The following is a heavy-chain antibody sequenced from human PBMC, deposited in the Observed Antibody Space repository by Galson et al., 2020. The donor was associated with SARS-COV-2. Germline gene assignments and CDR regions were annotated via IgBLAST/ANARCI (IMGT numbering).Heavy chain of an antibody. CDR3: ARHRGDPTGPLASQGVVLDS. CDR2: IDPSDSYT. V-gene: IGHV5-10-1*01. CDR1: GYRFTSYW. J-gene: IGHJ3*02. D-gene: IGHD2-8*02. Sequence: GESLKISCRGSGYRFTSYWISWVRPMPGKGLEWMARIDPSDSYTRYSPSFEGHVINSVDKSTSTAYLQWSSLKASDTAMYYCARHRGDPTGPLASQGVVLDSWGQGKMV.